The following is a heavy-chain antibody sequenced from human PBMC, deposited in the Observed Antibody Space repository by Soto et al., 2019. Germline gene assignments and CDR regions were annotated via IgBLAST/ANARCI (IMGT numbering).Heavy chain of an antibody. D-gene: IGHD3-16*01. Sequence: QGQLVQSGAEVKKPGASVKVSCKASGYTFNSYGISWVRQAPGQGLEWMGWISAYNGNTYYVEKFQGRVTMTTDPPTSTANMKRRSLRSDDTDVYYCARDLGGWFDPWGKGTLVTVSS. CDR2: ISAYNGNT. J-gene: IGHJ5*02. CDR3: ARDLGGWFDP. CDR1: GYTFNSYG. V-gene: IGHV1-18*01.